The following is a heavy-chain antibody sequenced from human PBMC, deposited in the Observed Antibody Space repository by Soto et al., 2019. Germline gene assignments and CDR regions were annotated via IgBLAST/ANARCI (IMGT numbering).Heavy chain of an antibody. CDR3: ARQSGITGTTDYFDF. CDR1: GGSITINDYY. Sequence: SETLSLSCTVSGGSITINDYYWGWIRQPPGKTLEWLGSVFHTGYGFYNASLGSRVVISVDTSSNQFSLNLTSVTAADTAVYYCARQSGITGTTDYFDFWGQGTLVTVSS. CDR2: VFHTGYG. J-gene: IGHJ4*02. V-gene: IGHV4-39*01. D-gene: IGHD1-7*01.